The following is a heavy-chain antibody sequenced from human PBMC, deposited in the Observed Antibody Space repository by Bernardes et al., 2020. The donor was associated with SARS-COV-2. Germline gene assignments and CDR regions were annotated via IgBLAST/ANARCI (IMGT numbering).Heavy chain of an antibody. Sequence: GVPARLCCEVSGFTSSSDTMNWVRQASGMGLECVSTITNIGDSTYYADSVKGRFTISRDNSKDRLYLQMNSLRAEDTAVYFCAKRRVEWELLHYFDSWGQGTLVTVSS. D-gene: IGHD1-26*01. CDR2: ITNIGDST. CDR3: AKRRVEWELLHYFDS. CDR1: GFTSSSDT. V-gene: IGHV3-23*01. J-gene: IGHJ4*02.